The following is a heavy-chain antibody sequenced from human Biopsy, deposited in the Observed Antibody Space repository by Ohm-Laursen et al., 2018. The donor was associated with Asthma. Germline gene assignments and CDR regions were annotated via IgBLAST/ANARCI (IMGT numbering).Heavy chain of an antibody. CDR2: IYSGGKS. J-gene: IGHJ4*02. Sequence: SLRLSCAAPGFAVSRDYMFWVRQAPGKGLEWVSVIYSGGKSHTADSVRGRFTISRDYSKNTLYLQMHSLRAEDTAVYYCARGDSSNWSHYYFDYWGQGTLVTVSS. CDR3: ARGDSSNWSHYYFDY. V-gene: IGHV3-53*01. CDR1: GFAVSRDY. D-gene: IGHD3-22*01.